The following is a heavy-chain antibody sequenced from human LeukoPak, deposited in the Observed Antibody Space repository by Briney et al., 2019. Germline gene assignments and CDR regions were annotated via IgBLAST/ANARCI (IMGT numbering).Heavy chain of an antibody. Sequence: ASLKVSCKASGYTFTGYYMHWVRQAPGQGLEWMGWINPNSGGTNYAQKFQGRVTMTRDTSISTAYMELSRLRSDDTAVYYCARDLFHYYDSSGYPHHPIDYWGQGTLVTVSS. V-gene: IGHV1-2*02. J-gene: IGHJ4*02. CDR2: INPNSGGT. D-gene: IGHD3-22*01. CDR1: GYTFTGYY. CDR3: ARDLFHYYDSSGYPHHPIDY.